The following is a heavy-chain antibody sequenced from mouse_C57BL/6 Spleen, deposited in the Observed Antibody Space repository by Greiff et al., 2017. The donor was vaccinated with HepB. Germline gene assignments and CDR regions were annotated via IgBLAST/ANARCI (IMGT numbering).Heavy chain of an antibody. CDR2: INYDGSST. J-gene: IGHJ2*01. CDR3: ARADGYYGIFDY. Sequence: EVQRVESEGGLVQPGSSMKLSCTASGFTFSDYYMAWVRQVPEKGLEWVANINYDGSSTYYLDSLKSRFIISRDNAKNILYLQMSSLKSEDTATYYCARADGYYGIFDYWGQGTTLTVSS. CDR1: GFTFSDYY. D-gene: IGHD2-3*01. V-gene: IGHV5-16*01.